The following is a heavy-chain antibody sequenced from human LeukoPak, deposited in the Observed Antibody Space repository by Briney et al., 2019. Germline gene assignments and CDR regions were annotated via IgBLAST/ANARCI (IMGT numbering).Heavy chain of an antibody. D-gene: IGHD3-22*01. CDR1: GFTFSSYE. V-gene: IGHV3-48*03. J-gene: IGHJ6*02. Sequence: GGSLRLSCAASGFTFSSYEMNWVRQAPGQGLEWVSYISSSGDTIYYADSVKGRFTISRDNVKNSLYLQMNSLRAEDTAVYYCARDLRDSSGSTGGYYYYYYGMDVWGQGTTVTVSS. CDR3: ARDLRDSSGSTGGYYYYYYGMDV. CDR2: ISSSGDTI.